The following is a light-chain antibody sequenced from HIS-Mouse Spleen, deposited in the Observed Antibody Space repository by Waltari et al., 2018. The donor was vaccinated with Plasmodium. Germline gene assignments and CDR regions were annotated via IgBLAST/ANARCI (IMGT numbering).Light chain of an antibody. Sequence: QSALTPPASVSGSPGQSITISCTGTSSDVGSYNLVSWYQQHPGKAPKLMSYEGSKRPSGVSNRFSGSKSGNTASLTISGLQAEDEADYYCCSYAGSSTFPYVFGTGTKVTVL. CDR1: SSDVGSYNL. V-gene: IGLV2-23*03. CDR3: CSYAGSSTFPYV. J-gene: IGLJ1*01. CDR2: EGS.